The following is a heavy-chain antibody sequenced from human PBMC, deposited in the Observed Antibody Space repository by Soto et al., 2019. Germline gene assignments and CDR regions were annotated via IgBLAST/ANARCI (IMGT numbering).Heavy chain of an antibody. CDR2: IYYSGST. D-gene: IGHD6-13*01. Sequence: SGTMSLTCSVAGGASSSSRYYWGWIRQPPGKGLEWIGSIYYSGSTYYNPSLKSRVTISVDTSKNQFSLKLSSVTAADTAVYYCARHVGGSSWYHYYGMDVWGQGTTVTVS. V-gene: IGHV4-39*01. CDR3: ARHVGGSSWYHYYGMDV. J-gene: IGHJ6*02. CDR1: GGASSSSRYY.